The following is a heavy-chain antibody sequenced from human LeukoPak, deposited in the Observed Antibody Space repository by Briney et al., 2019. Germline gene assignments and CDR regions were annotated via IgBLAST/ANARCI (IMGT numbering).Heavy chain of an antibody. Sequence: GASVKVSCKASGGTFSSYAISWVRQAPGQGLEWMGGIIPIFGTANYAQKFQGGVTITADESTSTAYMELSSLRSEDTAVYYCARDTWVSWYYYYMDVWGKGTTVTVSS. CDR1: GGTFSSYA. D-gene: IGHD6-13*01. J-gene: IGHJ6*03. CDR2: IIPIFGTA. CDR3: ARDTWVSWYYYYMDV. V-gene: IGHV1-69*13.